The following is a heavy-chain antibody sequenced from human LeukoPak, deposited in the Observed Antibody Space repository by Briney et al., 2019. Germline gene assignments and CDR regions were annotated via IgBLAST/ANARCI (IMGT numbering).Heavy chain of an antibody. CDR2: SYHSGST. CDR3: ARNGIYGSGAKPNWFDP. J-gene: IGHJ5*02. V-gene: IGHV4-38-2*02. Sequence: AETLSLTCTVSGYSISSCYYWGWIRQPPGKGLEWIGSSYHSGSTYYNPSLKSRVTISVDTSKNQFSLKLSSVTAADTAVYYCARNGIYGSGAKPNWFDPWGQGTLVTVSS. D-gene: IGHD3-10*01. CDR1: GYSISSCYY.